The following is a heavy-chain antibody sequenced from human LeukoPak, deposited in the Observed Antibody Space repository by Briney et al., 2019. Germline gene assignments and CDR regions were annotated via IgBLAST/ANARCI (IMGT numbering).Heavy chain of an antibody. Sequence: GGSLRLSCAASGFTFSSYWMSWVRQAPGKGLEWVAKINEGGSEKHSVDSVKGRFTISRDNAKNSLYLEMNGLRAEDTAVYYCARYDGYDLRYWGQGTLVTVSS. CDR2: INEGGSEK. D-gene: IGHD3-3*01. V-gene: IGHV3-7*03. CDR3: ARYDGYDLRY. J-gene: IGHJ4*02. CDR1: GFTFSSYW.